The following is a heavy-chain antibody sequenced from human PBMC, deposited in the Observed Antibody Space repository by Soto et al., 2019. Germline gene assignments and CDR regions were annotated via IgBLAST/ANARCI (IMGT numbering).Heavy chain of an antibody. D-gene: IGHD4-17*01. CDR2: IYHSGST. V-gene: IGHV4-30-2*01. CDR1: GGSISSGGYS. J-gene: IGHJ5*02. CDR3: ARETGGRNDYGDYWRWFDP. Sequence: PSETLSLTCAVSGGSISSGGYSWSWTRQPPGKGLEWIGYIYHSGSTYYNPSLKSRVTISVDRSKNQFSLKLSSVTAADTAVYYCARETGGRNDYGDYWRWFDPWGQGTLVTVSS.